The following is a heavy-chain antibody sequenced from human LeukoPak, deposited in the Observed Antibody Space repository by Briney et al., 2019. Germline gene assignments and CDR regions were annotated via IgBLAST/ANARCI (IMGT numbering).Heavy chain of an antibody. J-gene: IGHJ4*02. CDR2: INHSGST. CDR3: ARTPKAASSSWSGYFDY. CDR1: GGSFSGYY. D-gene: IGHD6-13*01. V-gene: IGHV4-34*01. Sequence: SETLSLTCAVYGGSFSGYYWSWIRQPPGKGLEWIGEINHSGSTNYNPSLKSRVTISVDTSKNQFSLKLSSVTAADTAVYYCARTPKAASSSWSGYFDYWGQGTLVTVSS.